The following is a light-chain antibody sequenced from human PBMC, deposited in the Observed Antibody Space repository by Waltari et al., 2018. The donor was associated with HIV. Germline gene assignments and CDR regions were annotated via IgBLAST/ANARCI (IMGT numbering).Light chain of an antibody. CDR3: SSYSSTNTLGV. CDR2: EVT. J-gene: IGLJ3*02. CDR1: SSDGGGYNY. Sequence: QSALTQPASVSGSPGQSITIPCTGASSDGGGYNYVPWYQHHPGNAPKLIIYEVTNRPSGVSNRFSGSKSGNTASLTISGLQPEDEADYYCSSYSSTNTLGVFGGGTILTVL. V-gene: IGLV2-14*01.